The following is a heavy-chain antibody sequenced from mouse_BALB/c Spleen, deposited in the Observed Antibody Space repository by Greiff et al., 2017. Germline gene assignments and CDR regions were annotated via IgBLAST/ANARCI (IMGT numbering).Heavy chain of an antibody. CDR2: IDPSDSYT. V-gene: IGHV1-69*02. J-gene: IGHJ4*01. Sequence: QVQLQQPGAELVKPGASVKLSCKASGYTFTSYWMHWVKQRPGQGLEWIGEIDPSDSYTNYNQKFKGKATLTVDKSSSTAYMQLSSLTSEDSAVYYCARSGGSYAMDYWGQGTSVTVSS. CDR3: ARSGGSYAMDY. CDR1: GYTFTSYW. D-gene: IGHD1-1*02.